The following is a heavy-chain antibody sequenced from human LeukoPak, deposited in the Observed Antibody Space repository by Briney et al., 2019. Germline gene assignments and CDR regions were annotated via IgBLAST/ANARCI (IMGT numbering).Heavy chain of an antibody. CDR1: GGSFTSGSYY. J-gene: IGHJ4*02. V-gene: IGHV4-61*02. D-gene: IGHD2-15*01. CDR3: ARGAALAIDY. CDR2: ISPSGST. Sequence: SETLSLTCSVSGGSFTSGSYYWSWIRQPAGKGLEWIGRISPSGSTNYNPSLKSRVTMSLDTSKNQFSLKLNSLTAADTAVYYCARGAALAIDYWGQGALVTVSS.